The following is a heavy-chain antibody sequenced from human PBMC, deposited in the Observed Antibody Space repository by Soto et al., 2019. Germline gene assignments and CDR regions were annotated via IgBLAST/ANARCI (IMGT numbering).Heavy chain of an antibody. CDR2: ISGSGGSA. V-gene: IGHV3-23*01. J-gene: IGHJ5*02. CDR3: AKNRRSSIALPFDP. Sequence: EVPLLESGGGLVQPGGSLRLSCAGSGFTFSSYAMSWVRQAPGKGLEWVSAISGSGGSAYYADSVKGRFTISRDHSKNTLYLQINSLRAEDTAVYYCAKNRRSSIALPFDPWGQGTLFTVSS. CDR1: GFTFSSYA. D-gene: IGHD6-6*01.